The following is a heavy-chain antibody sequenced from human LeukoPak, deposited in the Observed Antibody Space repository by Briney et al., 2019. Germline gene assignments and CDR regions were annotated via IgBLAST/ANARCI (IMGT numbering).Heavy chain of an antibody. V-gene: IGHV4-39*01. Sequence: SETLSLTCTVSGGSISTSNYYWGWIRQPPGKGLEWIGNIYYSGSTNYNPSLKSRVTISVDTSKNQFSLKLSSVTAADTAVYYCARLIVPAALYYFDYWGQGTLVTVSS. CDR1: GGSISTSNYY. CDR3: ARLIVPAALYYFDY. CDR2: IYYSGST. D-gene: IGHD2-2*01. J-gene: IGHJ4*02.